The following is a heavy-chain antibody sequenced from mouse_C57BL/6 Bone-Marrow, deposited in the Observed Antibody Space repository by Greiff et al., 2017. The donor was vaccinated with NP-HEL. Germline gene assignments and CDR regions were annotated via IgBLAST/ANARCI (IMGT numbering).Heavy chain of an antibody. CDR3: ARLYYGYDGFAY. CDR1: GFTIKNTY. D-gene: IGHD2-2*01. J-gene: IGHJ3*01. Sequence: EVKVEESVAELVRPGASVKLSCTASGFTIKNTYMHWVKQRPEQGLEWIGRIDPANGNTNYAAKFQGKATITADTSSNTAYLQLSSLTSEDAAIYYCARLYYGYDGFAYWGQGTLVTVSA. V-gene: IGHV14-3*01. CDR2: IDPANGNT.